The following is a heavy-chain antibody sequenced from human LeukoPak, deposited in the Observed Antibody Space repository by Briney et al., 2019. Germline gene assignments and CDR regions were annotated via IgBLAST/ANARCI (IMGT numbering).Heavy chain of an antibody. J-gene: IGHJ6*03. CDR1: GYTFTYYG. V-gene: IGHV1-18*01. CDR2: ISAYNGNT. Sequence: ASVKVSCKTSGYTFTYYGISWVRQAPGQGLEWMEWISAYNGNTNYAQKLQGRVTMTTDTSTSTAYMELRSLRSDDTAVYYCARVAVLSSSGPNYYMDVWGKGTTVTVSS. CDR3: ARVAVLSSSGPNYYMDV. D-gene: IGHD6-6*01.